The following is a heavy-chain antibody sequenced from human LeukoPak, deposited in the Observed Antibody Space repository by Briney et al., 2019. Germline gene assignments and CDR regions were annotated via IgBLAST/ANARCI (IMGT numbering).Heavy chain of an antibody. CDR2: VNSDGSSA. J-gene: IGHJ4*02. V-gene: IGHV3-74*03. Sequence: PGGSLRLSCVASGFTFSNYWMHWFRQAPGKGLVWVSRVNSDGSSATYADSVKGRFTIARDNAKNTVYLQMNSLRAEDTAVYYCARETIYDFRSDYHIDYWGQGTLVTVSS. D-gene: IGHD3-3*01. CDR3: ARETIYDFRSDYHIDY. CDR1: GFTFSNYW.